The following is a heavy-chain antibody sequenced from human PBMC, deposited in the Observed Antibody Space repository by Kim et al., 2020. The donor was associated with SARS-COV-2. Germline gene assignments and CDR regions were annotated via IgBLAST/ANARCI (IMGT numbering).Heavy chain of an antibody. CDR3: AVPSGYCSSTSCLGDAFDI. J-gene: IGHJ3*02. V-gene: IGHV3-23*01. Sequence: GGSLRLSCAASGFTFSSYAMSWVRQAPGKGLEWVSAISGSGGSTYYADSVKGRFTISRDNSKNTLYLQMNSLRAEDTAVYYCAVPSGYCSSTSCLGDAFDIWGQGTMVTVSS. CDR1: GFTFSSYA. D-gene: IGHD2-2*03. CDR2: ISGSGGST.